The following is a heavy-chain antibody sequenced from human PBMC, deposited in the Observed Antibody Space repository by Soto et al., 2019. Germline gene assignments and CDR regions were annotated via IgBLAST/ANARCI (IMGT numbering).Heavy chain of an antibody. D-gene: IGHD2-15*01. V-gene: IGHV3-23*01. CDR2: ISGSSDNT. CDR3: AKDRKGSYCSGGTCYSFDY. J-gene: IGHJ4*02. Sequence: EVQLLESGGGLVQPGGSLRLSCAASGFTISTYVMSWVRQAPGKGLEWVSAISGSSDNTYYADSARGRFTISRDPSKSTLYLQMNSLGAEDTAVYYCAKDRKGSYCSGGTCYSFDYWGQGTLVTVSS. CDR1: GFTISTYV.